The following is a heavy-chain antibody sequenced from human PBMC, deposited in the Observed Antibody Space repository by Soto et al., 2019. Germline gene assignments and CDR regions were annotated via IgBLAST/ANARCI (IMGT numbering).Heavy chain of an antibody. V-gene: IGHV3-23*01. D-gene: IGHD3-10*01. J-gene: IGHJ6*02. CDR3: AKPTPAYYYGSGSYYPQYYGMDV. Sequence: EVQLLQSGGGLVQPGGSLRLSCAASGFTFSSYAMSWVRQAPGKGLEWVSAISGSVGSTYYADSVKGRFTISRDNSMTTLYLQMNGLRAEDTAVDYCAKPTPAYYYGSGSYYPQYYGMDVWGQGTTVTVSS. CDR2: ISGSVGST. CDR1: GFTFSSYA.